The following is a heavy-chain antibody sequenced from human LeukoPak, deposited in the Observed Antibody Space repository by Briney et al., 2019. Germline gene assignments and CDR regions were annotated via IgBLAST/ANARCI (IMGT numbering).Heavy chain of an antibody. CDR3: AVSGIAAAGKGEVGFDY. CDR1: GFIFTSSA. Sequence: SVKVSCKASGFIFTSSAMQWVRQARGQRLEWIGWIVVGSGNTNYAQKFQERVTITRDMSTSTAYMELSSLRSEDTAVYYCAVSGIAAAGKGEVGFDYWGQGTLVTVSS. CDR2: IVVGSGNT. V-gene: IGHV1-58*02. J-gene: IGHJ4*02. D-gene: IGHD6-13*01.